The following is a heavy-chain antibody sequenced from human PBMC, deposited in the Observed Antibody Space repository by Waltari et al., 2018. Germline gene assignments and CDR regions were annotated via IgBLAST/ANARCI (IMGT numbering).Heavy chain of an antibody. J-gene: IGHJ3*02. CDR3: AREAIWSGYRHDAFDI. V-gene: IGHV4-59*01. CDR1: GGSISSSY. D-gene: IGHD3-3*01. CDR2: IDYSGAT. Sequence: QVQLQESGPGLLKPSETLSLTCTVSGGSISSSYWHWIRQSPGKGLEWMGAIDYSGATNSHPSFKGRVTISVDTPKNQFSLRLNSVTTADTAVYYCAREAIWSGYRHDAFDIWGQGTMVTVSS.